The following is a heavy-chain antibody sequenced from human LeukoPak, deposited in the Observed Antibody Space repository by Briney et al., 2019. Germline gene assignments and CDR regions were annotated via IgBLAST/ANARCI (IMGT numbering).Heavy chain of an antibody. V-gene: IGHV1-18*01. D-gene: IGHD6-13*01. CDR1: GYTFIRNG. J-gene: IGHJ3*02. CDR3: ARDAAADYAFDI. Sequence: GASVKVSCKASGYTFIRNGISWVRQAPGQGLEWMGWISPYNENRKYLQKLQGRVTLSTDTSTSTAYMELRSLTSDDTAVYYCARDAAADYAFDIWGQGTMVTVSS. CDR2: ISPYNENR.